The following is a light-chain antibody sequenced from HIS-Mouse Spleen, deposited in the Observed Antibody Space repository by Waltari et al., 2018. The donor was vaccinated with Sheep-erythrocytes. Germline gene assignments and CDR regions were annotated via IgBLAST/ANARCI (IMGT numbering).Light chain of an antibody. Sequence: QSALTQPASASGSPGQSITISCTGTSSDVGSYNLVSWYQQNPGKAPQLMIYEGSKRPSGVSNRFSGSKSGNTASLSISGLQAEDEADYYCCSYAGSSTFHVVFGGGTKLTVL. J-gene: IGLJ2*01. V-gene: IGLV2-23*03. CDR1: SSDVGSYNL. CDR2: EGS. CDR3: CSYAGSSTFHVV.